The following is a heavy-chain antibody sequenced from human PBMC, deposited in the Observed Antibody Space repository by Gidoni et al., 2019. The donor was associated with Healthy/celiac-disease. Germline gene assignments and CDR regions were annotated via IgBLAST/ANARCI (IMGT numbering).Heavy chain of an antibody. D-gene: IGHD6-13*01. Sequence: EVQLLESGGGLVQPGGSLRLSCAASGFTFSSYAMSGVRQAPGKGLEWVSAISGSGGSTYYADSVKGRFTISRDNSKNTLYLQMNSLRAEDTAVYYCAKDHSSSWYGNWFDPWGQGTLVTVSS. V-gene: IGHV3-23*01. CDR1: GFTFSSYA. J-gene: IGHJ5*02. CDR3: AKDHSSSWYGNWFDP. CDR2: ISGSGGST.